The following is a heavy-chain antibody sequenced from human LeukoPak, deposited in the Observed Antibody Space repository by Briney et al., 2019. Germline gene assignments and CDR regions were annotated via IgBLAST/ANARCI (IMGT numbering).Heavy chain of an antibody. D-gene: IGHD3-22*01. CDR1: GGSISSGGYY. J-gene: IGHJ6*02. V-gene: IGHV4-31*03. CDR3: ARRAALYDSSGTQYYYYYGMDV. Sequence: SETLPLTCTVSGGSISSGGYYWSWIRQHPGKGLEWIGYIYYSGSTYYNPSLKSRVTISVDTSKNQFSLKLSSVTAADTAVYYCARRAALYDSSGTQYYYYYGMDVWGQGTTVTVSS. CDR2: IYYSGST.